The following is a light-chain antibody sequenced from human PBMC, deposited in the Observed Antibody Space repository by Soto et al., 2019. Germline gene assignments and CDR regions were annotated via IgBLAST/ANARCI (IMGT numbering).Light chain of an antibody. J-gene: IGKJ4*01. Sequence: DIQLTQSPAFLSASVGDKVTITCRASQGISTFLAWYQQKPGKAPNLLIYSASILQSGVPSRFSGSGSGTEFTLTISSLQPEDSATYFCQQIDSYPVTFGGGTKVEMK. V-gene: IGKV1-9*01. CDR2: SAS. CDR3: QQIDSYPVT. CDR1: QGISTF.